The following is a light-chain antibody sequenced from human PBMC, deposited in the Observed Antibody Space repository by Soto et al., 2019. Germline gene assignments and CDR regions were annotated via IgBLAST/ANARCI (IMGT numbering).Light chain of an antibody. CDR1: QSVSSN. V-gene: IGKV3-11*01. Sequence: EIVLTQSPATLSLSPGERATLSCRASQSVSSNLAWYQQKPGQAPRLLIYDASNRATGIPVRFSGSGSGTDFTLTSSSLEPEDFAVYYCQQSRDWPLTFGGGTKVEIK. CDR3: QQSRDWPLT. J-gene: IGKJ4*01. CDR2: DAS.